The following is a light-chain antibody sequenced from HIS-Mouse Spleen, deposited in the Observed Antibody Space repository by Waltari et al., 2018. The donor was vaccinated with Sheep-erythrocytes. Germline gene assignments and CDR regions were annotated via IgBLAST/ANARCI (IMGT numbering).Light chain of an antibody. CDR1: SSDVGGYNY. Sequence: QSALTQPRSVSGSPGQSVTISCTGTSSDVGGYNYVSWYQQHPGKAPKLMIYDVSKRPSGVPDRFPGPKSGNTASLTISGLQAEDDADYYCCSYAGSYNHVFATGTKVTVL. CDR2: DVS. CDR3: CSYAGSYNHV. V-gene: IGLV2-11*01. J-gene: IGLJ1*01.